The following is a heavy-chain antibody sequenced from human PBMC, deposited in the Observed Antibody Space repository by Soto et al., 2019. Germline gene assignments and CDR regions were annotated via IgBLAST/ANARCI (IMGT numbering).Heavy chain of an antibody. CDR1: GACISGYY. D-gene: IGHD3-3*01. CDR2: IYATGNT. J-gene: IGHJ5*02. V-gene: IGHV4-4*07. Sequence: SETLSLTGTVSGACISGYYWSWIRKSAGKGLEWIGRIYATGNTDYNPSLKSRVMMSVDTSKKQFSLRLRSVTAADTAVYYCVRDGKKTLRDWFDPSGQGISVTVSS. CDR3: VRDGKKTLRDWFDP.